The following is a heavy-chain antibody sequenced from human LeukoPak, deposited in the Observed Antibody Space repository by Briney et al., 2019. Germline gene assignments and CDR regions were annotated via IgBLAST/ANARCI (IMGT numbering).Heavy chain of an antibody. CDR2: IWYDGSNK. Sequence: PGGSLRLSCAASGFTFSSYGMHWVRQAPGKGLEWVAVIWYDGSNKYYADSVKGRFTISRDNSKNTLYLQMNSLRAEDTAVYYCARSSRGSGSYVYFDYWGQGTLVTVSS. V-gene: IGHV3-33*01. CDR1: GFTFSSYG. J-gene: IGHJ4*02. CDR3: ARSSRGSGSYVYFDY. D-gene: IGHD3-10*01.